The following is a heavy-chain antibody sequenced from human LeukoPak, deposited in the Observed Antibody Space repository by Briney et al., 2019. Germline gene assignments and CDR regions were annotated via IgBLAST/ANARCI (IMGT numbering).Heavy chain of an antibody. V-gene: IGHV4-59*01. CDR2: IYYTGIT. J-gene: IGHJ4*02. CDR3: ARVHRDSCSGDCYSLDY. CDR1: GASISSYF. Sequence: PSETLSLTCTVSGASISSYFWSWIRQPPGKGLEWIGYIYYTGITNYNPSLKSRVTMSVDTSKNQFSLRLSSVTAADTAVYYCARVHRDSCSGDCYSLDYWGLGTLVTVSA. D-gene: IGHD2-21*02.